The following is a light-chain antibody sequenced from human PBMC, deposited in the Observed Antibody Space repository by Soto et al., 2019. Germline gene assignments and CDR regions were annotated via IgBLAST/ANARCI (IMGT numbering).Light chain of an antibody. V-gene: IGLV2-8*01. Sequence: QAVLTQPPSASGSPGQSVTISCTGISSDVGGYNYVSWYQQHPGKAPKLMIYEVTKRPSGVPDRFSGPRSGDTASLTVSGLQAEDEADYYCSSYAGSDNVLFGGGTKVTVL. CDR1: SSDVGGYNY. CDR3: SSYAGSDNVL. CDR2: EVT. J-gene: IGLJ2*01.